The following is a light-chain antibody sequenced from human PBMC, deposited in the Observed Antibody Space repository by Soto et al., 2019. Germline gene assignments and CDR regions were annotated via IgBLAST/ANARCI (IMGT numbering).Light chain of an antibody. V-gene: IGKV1-5*03. J-gene: IGKJ2*01. CDR2: EAS. CDR1: QSIGRW. CDR3: QQFNSSPYT. Sequence: DIQMTQSPSTLSASVGDRVTITCRASQSIGRWLAWYQQKPGKAPKLLIYEASSLESGVPSRFSGTGSGTEFTLSISSLQPDDSATYYCQQFNSSPYTFGQGTKVEIK.